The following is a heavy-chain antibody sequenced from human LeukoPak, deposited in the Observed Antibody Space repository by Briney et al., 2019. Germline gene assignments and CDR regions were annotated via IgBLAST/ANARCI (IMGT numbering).Heavy chain of an antibody. CDR3: AKDRVGVAGKGKNYFDY. V-gene: IGHV3-33*06. D-gene: IGHD6-19*01. J-gene: IGHJ4*02. CDR2: IWYDGSNK. CDR1: GFTFSSYG. Sequence: PGRPLRLSCAASGFTFSSYGMHWVRQAPGKGLEWVAVIWYDGSNKYYADSVKGRFTISRDNSKNTLYLQMNSLRAEDTAVYYCAKDRVGVAGKGKNYFDYWGQGTLVTVSS.